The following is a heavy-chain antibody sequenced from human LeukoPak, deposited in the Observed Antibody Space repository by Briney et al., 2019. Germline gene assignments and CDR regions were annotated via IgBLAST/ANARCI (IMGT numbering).Heavy chain of an antibody. J-gene: IGHJ4*02. CDR3: ARHDRIIASPLV. D-gene: IGHD6-13*01. Sequence: SDSVSLTCIVSGVSISSISDNWGWVRQPPGKGLEWIGSIYYSGTTYYNPSLKSRLTISVDTSKNQFSLKLSSVTAVDTAVYYCARHDRIIASPLVWGQGILVTVSS. V-gene: IGHV4-39*01. CDR1: GVSISSISDN. CDR2: IYYSGTT.